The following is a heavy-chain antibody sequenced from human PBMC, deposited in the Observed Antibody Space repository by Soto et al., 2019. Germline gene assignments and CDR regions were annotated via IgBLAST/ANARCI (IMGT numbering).Heavy chain of an antibody. CDR3: ARDRGLGTTDLDY. CDR1: GFTFSNYG. J-gene: IGHJ4*01. CDR2: INRIGDTK. V-gene: IGHV3-11*01. Sequence: PGGSLRLSCAASGFTFSNYGMSWVRQAPGKGLEWVSYINRIGDTKYYADSVKGRFTISRDNAKNLLYLQMKSLRVDDTAVYYCARDRGLGTTDLDYWGHGTLVTVSS.